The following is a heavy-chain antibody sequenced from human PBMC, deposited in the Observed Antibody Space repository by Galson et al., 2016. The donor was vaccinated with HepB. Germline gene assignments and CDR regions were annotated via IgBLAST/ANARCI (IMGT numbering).Heavy chain of an antibody. CDR1: GGSVSSDRYY. V-gene: IGHV4-61*01. J-gene: IGHJ5*02. CDR3: ARGIYDFWRYTHNWFDP. CDR2: IYYSGST. Sequence: SETLSLTCTVSGGSVSSDRYYWSWVRQPPGKGLEWIGYIYYSGSTNYNPSLKSRVIISVDTSKNQFSLKLTSVTAADTAVYYCARGIYDFWRYTHNWFDPWGQGTLVTVSS. D-gene: IGHD3/OR15-3a*01.